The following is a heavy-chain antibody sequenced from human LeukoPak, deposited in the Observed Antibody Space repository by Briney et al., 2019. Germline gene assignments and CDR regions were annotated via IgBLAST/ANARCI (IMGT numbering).Heavy chain of an antibody. CDR1: GYTFTSYG. CDR2: ISAYNGNT. V-gene: IGHV1-18*01. Sequence: ASVKVSCKASGYTFTSYGISWVRQAPGQGLEWMGWISAYNGNTNYAQKLQGRVTMTTDTSTSTAYMELRSLRSDDTAVYYCARVTGGPAAIFDQLYYYYYYYGMDVWGQGTTVTVSS. J-gene: IGHJ6*02. CDR3: ARVTGGPAAIFDQLYYYYYYYGMDV. D-gene: IGHD2-2*01.